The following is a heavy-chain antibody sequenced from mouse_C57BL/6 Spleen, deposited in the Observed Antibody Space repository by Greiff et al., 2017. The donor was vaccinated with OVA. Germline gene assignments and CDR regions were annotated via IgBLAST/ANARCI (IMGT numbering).Heavy chain of an antibody. CDR3: ARDLYYYDGAMDY. D-gene: IGHD1-1*01. Sequence: QVQLQQPGAELVKPGASVKLSCKASGYTFTSYWMHWVKQRPGQGLEWIGMIHPNSGRTNYNEKFKSKATLTVDKSSSTAYMQLSRLTSEDSAVYDCARDLYYYDGAMDYWGKGTSVTVSS. CDR1: GYTFTSYW. J-gene: IGHJ4*01. CDR2: IHPNSGRT. V-gene: IGHV1-64*01.